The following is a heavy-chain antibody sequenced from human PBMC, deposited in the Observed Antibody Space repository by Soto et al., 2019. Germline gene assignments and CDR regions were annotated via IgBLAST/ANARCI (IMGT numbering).Heavy chain of an antibody. J-gene: IGHJ5*02. Sequence: QVQLQESGPGLVRPSQTLSLSCTVSGGSISNSANHWSWIRQHPGEGLEWNGYIYYSGGTYYSPSLKGRFTMSIDASKNQFSLKLSSVTAADTAVYYCAKGVRGVPNWFDPWGQGTLVTVSS. D-gene: IGHD3-10*01. CDR1: GGSISNSANH. CDR3: AKGVRGVPNWFDP. CDR2: IYYSGGT. V-gene: IGHV4-31*03.